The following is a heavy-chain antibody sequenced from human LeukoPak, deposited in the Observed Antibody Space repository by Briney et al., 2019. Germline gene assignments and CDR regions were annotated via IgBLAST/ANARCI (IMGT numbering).Heavy chain of an antibody. CDR3: AREGGSSWYYFDY. CDR2: INPHSGGT. V-gene: IGHV1-46*01. J-gene: IGHJ4*02. D-gene: IGHD6-13*01. Sequence: ASVKVSCKASGYTFTGYYIHWVRQAPGQGLEWMGWINPHSGGTSYAQKFQGRVTMTRDMSTSTVYMELSSLRSEDTAVYYCAREGGSSWYYFDYWGQGTLVTVSS. CDR1: GYTFTGYY.